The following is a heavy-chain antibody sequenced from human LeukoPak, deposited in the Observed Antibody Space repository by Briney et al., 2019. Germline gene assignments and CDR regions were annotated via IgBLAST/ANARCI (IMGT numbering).Heavy chain of an antibody. J-gene: IGHJ4*02. CDR3: AKEYSGTFSPFPSYFDY. CDR2: ISSSGSTI. V-gene: IGHV3-11*01. CDR1: GFTFSDYY. D-gene: IGHD1-26*01. Sequence: GGSLRLSCAASGFTFSDYYMSWIRQAPGKGLEWVSYISSSGSTIYYADSVKGQFTISRDNSKNTLYLQMNSLRAEDTAVYFCAKEYSGTFSPFPSYFDYWGQGTLVTVSS.